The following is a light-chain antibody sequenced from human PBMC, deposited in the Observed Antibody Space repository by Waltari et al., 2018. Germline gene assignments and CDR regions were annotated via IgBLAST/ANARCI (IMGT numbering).Light chain of an antibody. CDR1: SSDIGSHNI. V-gene: IGLV2-23*02. Sequence: QSALTQPASVSGSPGQQITISCPGTSSDIGSHNIVSRYQHLPGKAPKLMIYEVSKRPSGVSMRFSGSKSGNRASLTISGLQAEDEADYYCCSYAGSSTLDVVFGGGTKLTVL. CDR2: EVS. J-gene: IGLJ2*01. CDR3: CSYAGSSTLDVV.